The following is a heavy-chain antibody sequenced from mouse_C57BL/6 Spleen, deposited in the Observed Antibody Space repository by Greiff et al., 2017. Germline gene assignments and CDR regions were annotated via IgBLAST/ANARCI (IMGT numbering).Heavy chain of an antibody. V-gene: IGHV6-3*01. Sequence: EVQLMESGGGLVQPGGSMKLSCVASGFTFSNYWMNWVRQSPEKGLEWVAQIRLKSDNYATHYAESVKGRFTISRDDSKSSVYLQMNNLRAEDTGIYYCTAGAYFDEWGQGTTLTVSS. CDR3: TAGAYFDE. J-gene: IGHJ2*01. CDR2: IRLKSDNYAT. CDR1: GFTFSNYW.